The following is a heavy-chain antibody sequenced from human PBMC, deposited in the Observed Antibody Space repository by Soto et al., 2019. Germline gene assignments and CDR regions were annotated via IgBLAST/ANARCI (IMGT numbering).Heavy chain of an antibody. CDR2: IIPILGIA. CDR1: GGTFSSYT. Sequence: QVQLVQSGAEVKKPGSSVKVSCKASGGTFSSYTISWVRQAPGQGLEWMGRIIPILGIANYAQKFQGRVTITADNSTSTAYMELSSLRSADTAVYHCAMEYCSSTSCYRDYWGQGTLVTVSS. CDR3: AMEYCSSTSCYRDY. D-gene: IGHD2-2*02. J-gene: IGHJ4*02. V-gene: IGHV1-69*02.